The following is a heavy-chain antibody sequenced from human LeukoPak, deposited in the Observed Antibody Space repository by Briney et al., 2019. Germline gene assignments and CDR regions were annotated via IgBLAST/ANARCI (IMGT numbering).Heavy chain of an antibody. CDR2: IYPADSYT. CDR3: ARRPSGHYVSEEWFLDL. CDR1: GYTFNTFTRYW. Sequence: GESLKISCRGSGYTFNTFTRYWIGWVRQMPGKGLEWMGIIYPADSYTRYSPSFRGQVTISADKAISIAYLHLSSLKASDTAMYYCARRPSGHYVSEEWFLDLWGRGTLVTVSA. D-gene: IGHD1-26*01. J-gene: IGHJ2*01. V-gene: IGHV5-51*01.